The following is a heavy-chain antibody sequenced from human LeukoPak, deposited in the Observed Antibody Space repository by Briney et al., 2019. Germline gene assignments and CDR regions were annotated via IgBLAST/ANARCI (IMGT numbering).Heavy chain of an antibody. CDR3: ARWVTGDGRRRGTDY. CDR2: IYYSGST. J-gene: IGHJ4*02. Sequence: SETLSLTCTVSGGSISSYYWNWIRQPPGKGLEWIGYIYYSGSTNYNPSLKSRVIISVDTSKNQFSLKLSSVTAADTAVYYCARWVTGDGRRRGTDYWGQGTLVTASS. D-gene: IGHD7-27*01. CDR1: GGSISSYY. V-gene: IGHV4-59*08.